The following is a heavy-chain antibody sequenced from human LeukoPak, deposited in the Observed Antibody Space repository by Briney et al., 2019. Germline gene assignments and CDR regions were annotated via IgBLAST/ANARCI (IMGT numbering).Heavy chain of an antibody. V-gene: IGHV4-34*01. D-gene: IGHD1-14*01. CDR1: GGSFSDYF. J-gene: IGHJ5*02. CDR2: IADSGSA. CDR3: ARGRGAGIIVRWFDP. Sequence: SETLSLTCAVYGGSFSDYFLSWIRQPPGKGLEWIGEIADSGSANYNPSLESRGTISVDRSKNQLSLKLSSVTAADTAVYYCARGRGAGIIVRWFDPWARDPWSPSPQ.